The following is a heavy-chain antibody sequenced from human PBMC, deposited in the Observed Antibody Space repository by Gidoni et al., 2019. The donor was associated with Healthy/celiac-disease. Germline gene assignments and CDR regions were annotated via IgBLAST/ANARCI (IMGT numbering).Heavy chain of an antibody. Sequence: WVGRIKSKTDGGTTDYAAPVKGRFTISRDDSKNTLYLQMNSLKTEDTAVYYCTTDLQYSSSWPFDYWGQGTLVTVSS. CDR3: TTDLQYSSSWPFDY. CDR2: IKSKTDGGTT. D-gene: IGHD6-13*01. J-gene: IGHJ4*02. V-gene: IGHV3-15*01.